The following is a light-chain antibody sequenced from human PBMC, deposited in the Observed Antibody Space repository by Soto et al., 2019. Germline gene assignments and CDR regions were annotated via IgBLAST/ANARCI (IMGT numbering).Light chain of an antibody. V-gene: IGKV3-20*01. CDR1: QSLSVSY. Sequence: EIVLTQSPGTLSLSPGDRATLSCRASQSLSVSYIAWYQQKPGQAPRLLIYSTSTRAAGIPDRFTGRGSGTHFSLAISSLEPEDFAVYYCHQFGGSPQTFGQGTTVEV. CDR3: HQFGGSPQT. CDR2: STS. J-gene: IGKJ1*01.